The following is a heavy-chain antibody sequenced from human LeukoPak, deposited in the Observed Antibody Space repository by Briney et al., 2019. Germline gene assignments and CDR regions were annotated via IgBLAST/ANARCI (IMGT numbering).Heavy chain of an antibody. J-gene: IGHJ3*02. CDR1: GGTFSSYA. Sequence: GSSVKVSCKASGGTFSSYAISWVRQAPGQGLEWMGGIIPIFGTANYAQKFQGRVTITTDESTSTAYMELSSLRSEDTAVYYCARAGYSYGLWDAFDIWGQGTMVTVSS. D-gene: IGHD5-18*01. CDR2: IIPIFGTA. CDR3: ARAGYSYGLWDAFDI. V-gene: IGHV1-69*05.